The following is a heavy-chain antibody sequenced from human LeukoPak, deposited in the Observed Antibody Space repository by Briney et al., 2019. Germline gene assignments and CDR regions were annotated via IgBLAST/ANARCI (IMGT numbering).Heavy chain of an antibody. D-gene: IGHD2-8*01. V-gene: IGHV1-18*01. J-gene: IGHJ6*03. Sequence: ASVKVSCKASGYTFTSYAISWVRQAPGQGLEWMGWISADNGNTIYEQKFQGRVTMTTDTSTSTAYMELRSLRSDDTAVYYCARDSHCTNGVCYPYYYYYYMDVWGKGTTVTVSS. CDR3: ARDSHCTNGVCYPYYYYYYMDV. CDR1: GYTFTSYA. CDR2: ISADNGNT.